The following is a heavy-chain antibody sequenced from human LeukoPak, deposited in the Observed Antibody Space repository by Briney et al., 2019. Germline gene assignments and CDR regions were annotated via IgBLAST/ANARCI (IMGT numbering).Heavy chain of an antibody. Sequence: ASVKDSCKASRYTFTGYYMHWVCHAPQQGLEWMGRIYPNSGGTNYTQKLQGRVIRTRDTTISIAYMELSRLRADDTAVYYGASNYYGSGRYRLGHWGQGTLVTVSS. CDR1: RYTFTGYY. J-gene: IGHJ4*02. D-gene: IGHD3-10*01. V-gene: IGHV1-2*06. CDR2: IYPNSGGT. CDR3: ASNYYGSGRYRLGH.